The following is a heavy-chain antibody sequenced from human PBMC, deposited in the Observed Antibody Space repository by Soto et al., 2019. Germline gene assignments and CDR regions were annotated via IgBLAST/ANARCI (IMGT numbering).Heavy chain of an antibody. D-gene: IGHD5-12*01. CDR1: GGSFNDYY. V-gene: IGHV4-34*01. CDR2: INHRGST. CDR3: ARGSGATILYGMNV. J-gene: IGHJ6*02. Sequence: SETLSLTCAVSGGSFNDYYWSWIRQPPGKGLEWIGEINHRGSTNYNPSLKSRVTISEDTSKNQFSLKLSSVTAADTAVYYCARGSGATILYGMNVWGQGTTVTVSS.